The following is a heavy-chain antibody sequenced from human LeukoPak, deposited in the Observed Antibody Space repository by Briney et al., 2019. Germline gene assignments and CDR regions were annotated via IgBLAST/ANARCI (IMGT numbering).Heavy chain of an antibody. V-gene: IGHV1-69*13. CDR2: SIPIFGTA. CDR1: GGTCSSYA. D-gene: IGHD3-22*01. CDR3: ASAYYDSSGPPQYAFDI. Sequence: ASEKVSCKATGGTCSSYAISWVRQAAGQWLELMGGSIPIFGTANYAQKFQGRVTITADESTSTAYMELSSLRSEDTAVYYCASAYYDSSGPPQYAFDIWGQGTMVTVSS. J-gene: IGHJ3*02.